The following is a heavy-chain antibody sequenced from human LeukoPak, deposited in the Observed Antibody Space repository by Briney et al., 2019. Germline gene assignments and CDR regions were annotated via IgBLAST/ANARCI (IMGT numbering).Heavy chain of an antibody. CDR2: IHYSGST. V-gene: IGHV4-61*10. J-gene: IGHJ6*03. D-gene: IGHD2-2*01. Sequence: SETLSLTCTVSGGSISSDNYYWSWIRQLAGKGLEWIGSIHYSGSTNYNPSLKSRVTISVDTSKNQFSLKLSSVIAADTAVYYCARTTEGYCSSASCFGFSYSYYMDVWGKGTTVTISS. CDR1: GGSISSDNYY. CDR3: ARTTEGYCSSASCFGFSYSYYMDV.